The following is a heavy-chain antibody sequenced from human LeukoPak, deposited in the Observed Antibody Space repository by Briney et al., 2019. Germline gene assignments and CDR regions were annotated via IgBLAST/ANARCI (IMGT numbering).Heavy chain of an antibody. CDR2: INHSGST. Sequence: PSETLSLTCAVYGGSFSGYYWSWIRQPPGKGLEWIGEINHSGSTNYNPSLKSRVTISVDTSKNQFSLKLSSVTAADTAVYYCARGDYSSGSNWFDPWGQGTLVTVSS. CDR3: ARGDYSSGSNWFDP. J-gene: IGHJ5*02. D-gene: IGHD6-19*01. V-gene: IGHV4-34*01. CDR1: GGSFSGYY.